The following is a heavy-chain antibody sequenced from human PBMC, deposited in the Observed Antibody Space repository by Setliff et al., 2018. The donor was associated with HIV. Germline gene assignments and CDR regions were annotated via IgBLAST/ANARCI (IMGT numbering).Heavy chain of an antibody. CDR2: IPHDGSNE. CDR3: VKGGAAVG. D-gene: IGHD6-25*01. V-gene: IGHV3-30*02. Sequence: PGGSLRLSCAASGFTFSSYAMHWVRQAPGKGLEWVSFIPHDGSNEYYADSVNGRFTISRDNSKNTVYLQMNSLRAEDTAVYYCVKGGAAVGWGQGTLVTVSS. CDR1: GFTFSSYA. J-gene: IGHJ4*02.